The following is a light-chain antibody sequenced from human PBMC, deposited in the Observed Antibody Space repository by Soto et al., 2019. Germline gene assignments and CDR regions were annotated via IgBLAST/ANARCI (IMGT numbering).Light chain of an antibody. V-gene: IGKV3-15*01. CDR2: GAS. CDR1: QSVSSN. CDR3: QQYNSYSWT. J-gene: IGKJ1*01. Sequence: EIVMTQSPATLSVSPGGRGTLSLRASQSVSSNLAWYQQKPGQAPRLVIYGASTRDTGIPARFSGSGSGTEFTLTISSLQPDDFATYYCQQYNSYSWTFGQGTKVDIK.